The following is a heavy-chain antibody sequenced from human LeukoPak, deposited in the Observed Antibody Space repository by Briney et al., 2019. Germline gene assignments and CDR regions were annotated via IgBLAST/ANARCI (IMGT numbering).Heavy chain of an antibody. Sequence: PSETLSLTCAVYGGSFSGYYWSWIRQPPGKGLEWIGEINHSGSTYYNPSLKSRVTISVDTSKNQFSLKLSSVTAADTAVYYCARDSPTSEPRWGQGTLVTVSS. V-gene: IGHV4-34*01. CDR2: INHSGST. D-gene: IGHD4-11*01. CDR3: ARDSPTSEPR. CDR1: GGSFSGYY. J-gene: IGHJ4*02.